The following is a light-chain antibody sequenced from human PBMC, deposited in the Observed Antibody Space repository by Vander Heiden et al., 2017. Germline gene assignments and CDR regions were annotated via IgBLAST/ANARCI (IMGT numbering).Light chain of an antibody. CDR2: GAS. Sequence: EIVMTQSPATLSVSPGERATLSCRASQSVSSNLAWYQQKPGQAPRLLIYGASTRATGIPARFSGNGSGTEFTLTISSLQSEDFAVYYCQQYNNWPLTFGGGTKVXIK. V-gene: IGKV3-15*01. J-gene: IGKJ4*01. CDR3: QQYNNWPLT. CDR1: QSVSSN.